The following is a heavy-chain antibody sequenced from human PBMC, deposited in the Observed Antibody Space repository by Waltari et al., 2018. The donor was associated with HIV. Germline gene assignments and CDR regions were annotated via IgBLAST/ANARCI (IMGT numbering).Heavy chain of an antibody. D-gene: IGHD3-10*01. Sequence: QVQLQESGPGLVKPSETLSLTCNVSSDAIKHAYWTWIRQPPGKELEWIGYISYSGSTKYGPSLKSRVTMSLVSSKNQFSLKLRSVTAADTAVYFCARGRRWLQFHGHYYFDYWGQGTLVTVSS. CDR2: ISYSGST. J-gene: IGHJ4*02. CDR3: ARGRRWLQFHGHYYFDY. CDR1: SDAIKHAY. V-gene: IGHV4-59*01.